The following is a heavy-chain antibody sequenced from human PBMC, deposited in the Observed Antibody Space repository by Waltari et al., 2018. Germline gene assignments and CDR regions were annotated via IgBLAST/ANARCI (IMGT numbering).Heavy chain of an antibody. D-gene: IGHD1-1*01. J-gene: IGHJ5*02. Sequence: EVQVVEPGGGLVQPGGYLRLSFGPSGFTFRNHWMPGVRPAPGEGLGWVANIKEDGRGENYADSVKGRFTISRDNGDNSLFLLMNRLRVEDTAVYYCARVLGTHRGWFDPWGQGTLVTVSS. V-gene: IGHV3-7*01. CDR3: ARVLGTHRGWFDP. CDR2: IKEDGRGE. CDR1: GFTFRNHW.